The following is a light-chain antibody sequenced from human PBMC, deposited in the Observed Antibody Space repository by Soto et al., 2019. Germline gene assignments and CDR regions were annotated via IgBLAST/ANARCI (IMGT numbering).Light chain of an antibody. CDR2: EVS. CDR3: CSYVGREYV. J-gene: IGLJ1*01. V-gene: IGLV2-23*02. Sequence: QSALTQPASVSGSPGQSITISCTETSSDFGSYNFVSWYQQHPGKAPKLMIYEVSKRPSGVSNRFSGSKSGNTASLTISGLQAEDEADYYCCSYVGREYVFGTGTKVTVL. CDR1: SSDFGSYNF.